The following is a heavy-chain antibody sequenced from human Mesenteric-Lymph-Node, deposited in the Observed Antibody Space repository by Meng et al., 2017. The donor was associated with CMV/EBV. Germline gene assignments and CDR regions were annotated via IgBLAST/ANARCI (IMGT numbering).Heavy chain of an antibody. Sequence: GGSLRLSCAASGFTFSSYAMSWVRQAPGKGPEWVAFIRNGGSDKFYADSVKGRFTISRDNSKNTLYLQLNSLRGEDTAVYYCAKGLYSTSWRNLDHWGQGTLVTVSS. CDR3: AKGLYSTSWRNLDH. J-gene: IGHJ4*02. CDR1: GFTFSSYA. V-gene: IGHV3-30*02. D-gene: IGHD6-13*01. CDR2: IRNGGSDK.